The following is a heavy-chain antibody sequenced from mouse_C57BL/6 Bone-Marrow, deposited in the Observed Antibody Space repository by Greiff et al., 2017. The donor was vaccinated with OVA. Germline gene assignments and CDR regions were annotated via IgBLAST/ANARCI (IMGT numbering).Heavy chain of an antibody. J-gene: IGHJ4*01. CDR2: SRNKANDYTT. V-gene: IGHV7-1*01. CDR3: ARGYGVYAMDY. Sequence: EVQLVESGGGLVQSGRSLRLSCAPSGFTFSDFYMEWVRQAPGKGLEWIAASRNKANDYTTEYSASVKGRFIVSRDTSQSILYLQMNALRAEDTAIYYCARGYGVYAMDYWGQGTSVTVSS. D-gene: IGHD1-1*02. CDR1: GFTFSDFY.